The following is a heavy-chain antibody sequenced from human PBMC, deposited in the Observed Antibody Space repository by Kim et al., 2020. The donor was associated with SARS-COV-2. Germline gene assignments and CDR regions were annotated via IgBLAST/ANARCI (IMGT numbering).Heavy chain of an antibody. Sequence: YNDYAVSVKRRITINPDTSKNQFSLQLNSMTPEDTAVYYCARGSAAGFGYWGRGTLVTVSS. CDR2: YN. V-gene: IGHV6-1*01. D-gene: IGHD6-25*01. J-gene: IGHJ4*02. CDR3: ARGSAAGFGY.